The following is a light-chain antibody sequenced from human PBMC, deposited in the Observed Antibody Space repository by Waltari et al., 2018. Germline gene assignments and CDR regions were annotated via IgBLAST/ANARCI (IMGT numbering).Light chain of an antibody. CDR2: LGS. J-gene: IGKJ1*01. Sequence: QSLLHRKGNNDWYWDLQKPRQSPQLLIYLGSNRASGVPDRFSGSGSVIDFTLRVSRGEAEDVGVYYCMQSLQTLWTFGPGTKVEIK. CDR1: QSLLHRKGNND. CDR3: MQSLQTLWT. V-gene: IGKV2-28*01.